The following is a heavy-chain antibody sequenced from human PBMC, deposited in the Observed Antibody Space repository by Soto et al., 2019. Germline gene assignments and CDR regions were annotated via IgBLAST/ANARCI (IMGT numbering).Heavy chain of an antibody. Sequence: GESLKISCKGSGYSFTSYWISWVRQMPGKGLEWMGRIDPSDSYTNYSPSFQGHVTISADKSISTAYLQWSSLKASDTAMYYCARQPQGIAAAGGVYLGYRGQGTLVTVAS. D-gene: IGHD6-13*01. CDR2: IDPSDSYT. CDR3: ARQPQGIAAAGGVYLGY. J-gene: IGHJ4*02. CDR1: GYSFTSYW. V-gene: IGHV5-10-1*01.